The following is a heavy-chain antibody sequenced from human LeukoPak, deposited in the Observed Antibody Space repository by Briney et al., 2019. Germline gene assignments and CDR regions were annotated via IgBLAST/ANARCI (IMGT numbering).Heavy chain of an antibody. Sequence: SETLSLTCAVYGGSFSGYYWSWIRQPPGKGLEWIGEINHSGSTNYNPSLKSRVTISVDTSKNQFSLKLSSVTAADTAVYYCARDDYSLLDPWGQGTLVTVSS. CDR2: INHSGST. CDR1: GGSFSGYY. V-gene: IGHV4-34*01. D-gene: IGHD4-4*01. J-gene: IGHJ5*02. CDR3: ARDDYSLLDP.